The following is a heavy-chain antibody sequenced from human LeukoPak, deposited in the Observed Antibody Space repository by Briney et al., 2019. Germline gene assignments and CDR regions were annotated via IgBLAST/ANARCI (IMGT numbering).Heavy chain of an antibody. Sequence: GGSLRLSCVASGFSLSNHNVNWIRQAPGKGLEWLSYITRSGDAIDYADSVRGRFTISRDNAKNSVFLQMDGLTAEDTAVYYCARDKNWFDPWGQGTLVTVSS. V-gene: IGHV3-11*04. CDR2: ITRSGDAI. CDR3: ARDKNWFDP. CDR1: GFSLSNHN. J-gene: IGHJ5*02.